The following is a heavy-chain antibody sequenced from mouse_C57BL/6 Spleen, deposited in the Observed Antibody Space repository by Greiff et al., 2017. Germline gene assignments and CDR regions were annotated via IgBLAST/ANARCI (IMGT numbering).Heavy chain of an antibody. Sequence: EVKLVESGPGLVKPSQSLSLTCSVTGYSITSGYYWNWIRQFPGNKLEWMGYISYDGSNNYNPSLKNRISITRDTSKNQFFLKLNSVTTEDTATYYCARDQGITTVGYYFDYWGQGTTLTVSS. CDR1: GYSITSGYY. CDR2: ISYDGSN. CDR3: ARDQGITTVGYYFDY. D-gene: IGHD1-1*01. V-gene: IGHV3-6*01. J-gene: IGHJ2*01.